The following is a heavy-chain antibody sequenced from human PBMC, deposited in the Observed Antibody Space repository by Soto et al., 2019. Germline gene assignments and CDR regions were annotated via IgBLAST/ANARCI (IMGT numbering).Heavy chain of an antibody. CDR3: ARSSPLRTQNWFDP. D-gene: IGHD6-6*01. Sequence: QVQLQESGPGLVKPSQTLSLTCTVSGGSISSGDHYWSWIRQPPGKGLEWIGYIYSRGSTNYSPSLRCRVTMSLDTSKNQCSLRLTAVTAADTAVYYCARSSPLRTQNWFDPWGQGTLVTVSS. CDR2: IYSRGST. J-gene: IGHJ5*02. V-gene: IGHV4-30-4*01. CDR1: GGSISSGDHY.